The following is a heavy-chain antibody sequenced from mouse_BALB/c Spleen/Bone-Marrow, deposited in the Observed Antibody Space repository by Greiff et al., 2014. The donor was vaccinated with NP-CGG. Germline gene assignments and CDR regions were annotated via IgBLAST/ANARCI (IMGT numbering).Heavy chain of an antibody. CDR3: ARYLYGNYGAMDY. CDR2: ISNGGGST. V-gene: IGHV5-12*02. J-gene: IGHJ4*01. Sequence: EVKLVESGGGLVQPGGSLKLSCATSGFTFSDYYMYWVRQTPEKRLEWVAYISNGGGSTYYPDNVKGRFTISRDNAKDTLYLQMSRLKTEDTAMDYGARYLYGNYGAMDYWGQGTSVTVSS. CDR1: GFTFSDYY. D-gene: IGHD2-1*01.